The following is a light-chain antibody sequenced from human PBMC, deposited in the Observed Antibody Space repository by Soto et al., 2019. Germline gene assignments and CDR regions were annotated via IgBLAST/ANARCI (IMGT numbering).Light chain of an antibody. Sequence: EIVLTQSPGTLSLSPGERATLSCRTSQSVSISSLAWYQQKPGQAPRLLIYSASSRATVIPDRFSGSGSGTNFILTISRSEPEYFAVYYCQQYGSSSYTFGQGTNLEIK. CDR1: QSVSISS. V-gene: IGKV3-20*01. J-gene: IGKJ2*01. CDR2: SAS. CDR3: QQYGSSSYT.